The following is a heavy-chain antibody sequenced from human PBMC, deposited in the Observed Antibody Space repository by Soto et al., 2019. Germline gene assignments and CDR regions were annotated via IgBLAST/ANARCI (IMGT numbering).Heavy chain of an antibody. CDR1: GGSFSGYY. D-gene: IGHD2-15*01. J-gene: IGHJ6*02. CDR3: AGLVVVAATTNYYYYYGMDV. V-gene: IGHV4-34*01. CDR2: INQSGST. Sequence: PSETLSLTCAVYGGSFSGYYWSWIRHPPGTGLEWIGEINQSGSTNSNPSHKSRVTISVDTSKNQFSLKLSSVTDADTAVYYCAGLVVVAATTNYYYYYGMDVCGQGTTVTVSS.